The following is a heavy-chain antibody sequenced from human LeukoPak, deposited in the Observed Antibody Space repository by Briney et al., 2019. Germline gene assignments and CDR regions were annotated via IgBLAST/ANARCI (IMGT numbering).Heavy chain of an antibody. Sequence: GASVKVSCKASGGTFSSYAISWVRQAPGQGLEWMGRIIPIFGTANYAQKFQGRVTITTDESTSTAYMELSSLRSEDTAVYYYARGIDYFNDAFDIWGQGTMVTVSS. D-gene: IGHD5-12*01. V-gene: IGHV1-69*05. CDR2: IIPIFGTA. CDR1: GGTFSSYA. CDR3: ARGIDYFNDAFDI. J-gene: IGHJ3*02.